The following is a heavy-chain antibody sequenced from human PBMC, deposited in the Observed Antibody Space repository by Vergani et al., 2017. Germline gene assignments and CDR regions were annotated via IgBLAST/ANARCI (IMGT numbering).Heavy chain of an antibody. V-gene: IGHV3-43D*04. J-gene: IGHJ4*02. CDR3: ARDKSYSGSREIDN. CDR1: GFTFSDYA. D-gene: IGHD1-26*01. CDR2: INWDGDRS. Sequence: EVQVVESGGVGVQPGGSLRLSCAASGFTFSDYAMQWVRQAPGKGLEWVALINWDGDRSYYGESVRGRFTISRDNTKNSLYLQMNSLRPEDTAVYFCARDKSYSGSREIDNWGQGTLVTVSS.